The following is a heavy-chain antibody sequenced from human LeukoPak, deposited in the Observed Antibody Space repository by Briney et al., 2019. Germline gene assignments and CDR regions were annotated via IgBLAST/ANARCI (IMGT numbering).Heavy chain of an antibody. CDR2: SGSTI. J-gene: IGHJ4*02. V-gene: IGHV3-23*01. CDR3: TRDSSYVDYSTAFDY. CDR1: GFIFSTYA. D-gene: IGHD4-17*01. Sequence: GGSLRLSCAASGFIFSTYAMTWVRQAAGKGLEWVSSSGSTIDYSDSVKGRFTISRDNSKNTLYLQMNSLSAEDTAVYYCTRDSSYVDYSTAFDYLGQGALVTVSS.